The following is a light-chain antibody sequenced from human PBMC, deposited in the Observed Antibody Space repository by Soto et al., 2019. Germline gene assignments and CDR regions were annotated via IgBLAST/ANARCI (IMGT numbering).Light chain of an antibody. CDR3: CSFAGSSWI. J-gene: IGLJ2*01. CDR2: EDN. CDR1: SSDVGKYNF. V-gene: IGLV2-23*01. Sequence: QSALTQPASVSGSPGQSITISCTGTSSDVGKYNFVSWYQQNPGKAPKLIIYEDNKRPSGLSDRFSGSKSGNTASLTISGLQAEDEADYYCCSFAGSSWIFGGGTKVTVL.